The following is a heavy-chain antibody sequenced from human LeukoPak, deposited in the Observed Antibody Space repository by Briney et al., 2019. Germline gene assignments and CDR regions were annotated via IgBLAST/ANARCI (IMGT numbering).Heavy chain of an antibody. Sequence: GGSLRLSCAASGFTFDDYGMSWVRQAPGKGLEWVSGINWNGGSTGYADSVKGQFTISRDNAKNSLYLQMNSLRAEDTALYHCARDLDYGSGSPDYGMDVWGQGTTVTVSS. J-gene: IGHJ6*02. CDR3: ARDLDYGSGSPDYGMDV. CDR2: INWNGGST. D-gene: IGHD3-10*01. CDR1: GFTFDDYG. V-gene: IGHV3-20*01.